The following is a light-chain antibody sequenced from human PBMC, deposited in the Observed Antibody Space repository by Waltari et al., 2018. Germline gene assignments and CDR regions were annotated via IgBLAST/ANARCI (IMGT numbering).Light chain of an antibody. CDR1: ESVSSN. Sequence: DIEMTQFPAALSVSPGERVVLSCRAGESVSSNLAWYQQKPGQSPRLLIYGASTRATGIPARFSGSGSGTEFSLTISSLQSEDFAIYYCQQYKKWPLFTFGPWTKVD. V-gene: IGKV3D-15*01. CDR3: QQYKKWPLFT. J-gene: IGKJ3*01. CDR2: GAS.